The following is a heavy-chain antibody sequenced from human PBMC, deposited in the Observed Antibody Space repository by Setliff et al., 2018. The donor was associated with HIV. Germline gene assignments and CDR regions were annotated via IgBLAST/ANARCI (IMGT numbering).Heavy chain of an antibody. V-gene: IGHV4-38-2*02. J-gene: IGHJ4*02. CDR3: ARQKKSSSWSPNDY. CDR2: INHNKSS. D-gene: IGHD2-2*01. CDR1: GYSISSRYY. Sequence: SETLSLTCTVSGYSISSRYYWGWIRQPPGKGLEWIGEINHNKSSDYNPSLKSRVTMSVDTSKNQFSLKVKSVTAADTAVYYCARQKKSSSWSPNDYWGQGTLVTVSS.